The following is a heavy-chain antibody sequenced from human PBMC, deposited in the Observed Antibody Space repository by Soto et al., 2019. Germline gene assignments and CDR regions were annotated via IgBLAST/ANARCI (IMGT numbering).Heavy chain of an antibody. CDR1: GFTFSSYG. Sequence: QVQLVESGGGVVQPGRSLRLSCAASGFTFSSYGMHWVRQAPGKGLEWVAVISYDGSYKYYADSVKGRFTISRDNSKNTLYLQMNSLRAEDTAVYYCAKDGVNLPYYFDYWGQGTLVTVSS. CDR3: AKDGVNLPYYFDY. J-gene: IGHJ4*02. CDR2: ISYDGSYK. V-gene: IGHV3-30*18.